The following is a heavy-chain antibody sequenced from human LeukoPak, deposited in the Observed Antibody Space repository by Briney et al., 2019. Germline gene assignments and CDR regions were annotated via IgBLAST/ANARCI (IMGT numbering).Heavy chain of an antibody. D-gene: IGHD6-19*01. CDR2: IYTSGST. CDR1: GGSISSYY. Sequence: SETLSLTCTVSGGSISSYYWSWIRQPAGKGLDWIGRIYTSGSTNYNPSPKSRVTMSVDTSKNQFSLKLSSVTAADTAVYYCARDIQQWLDRDAFDIWGQGTMVTVSS. V-gene: IGHV4-4*07. J-gene: IGHJ3*02. CDR3: ARDIQQWLDRDAFDI.